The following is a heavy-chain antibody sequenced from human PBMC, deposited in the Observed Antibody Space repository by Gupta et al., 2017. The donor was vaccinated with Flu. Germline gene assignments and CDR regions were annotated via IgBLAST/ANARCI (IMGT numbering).Heavy chain of an antibody. Sequence: QVTLKESGPVLVKPTETLTLTCTVSGFSLSNARMGVSWIRQPPGKALEWLAHIFSNDEKSYSTSLKSRLTISKDTSKSQVVLTMTNMDPVDTATYYCARIIDSGYDYGERYYYYYGMDVWGQGTTVTVSS. J-gene: IGHJ6*02. CDR1: GFSLSNARMG. D-gene: IGHD5-12*01. CDR2: IFSNDEK. CDR3: ARIIDSGYDYGERYYYYYGMDV. V-gene: IGHV2-26*01.